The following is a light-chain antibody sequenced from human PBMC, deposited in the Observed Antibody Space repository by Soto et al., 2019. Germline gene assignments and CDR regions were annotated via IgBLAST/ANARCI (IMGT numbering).Light chain of an antibody. V-gene: IGKV3-20*01. J-gene: IGKJ1*01. CDR2: GAS. Sequence: EIVLTQSPVTLSLSPGERATLSCRASQSISSSFLAWYQQKPGQAPRLLIYGASSRATGIPDRFSGSGSGTDFTLTIGRLEPEDFAVYHCQQYDTSPWTFGQGTKVDIK. CDR3: QQYDTSPWT. CDR1: QSISSSF.